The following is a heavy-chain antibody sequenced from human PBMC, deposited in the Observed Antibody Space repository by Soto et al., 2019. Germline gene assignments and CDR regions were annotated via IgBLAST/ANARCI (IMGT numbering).Heavy chain of an antibody. V-gene: IGHV4-39*01. CDR3: ARLHCNSPNCVPLDP. J-gene: IGHJ5*02. Sequence: SETLSLTCTVSGGSISSVSFYWVWTRQPRGKGLEWIGSIYYSGSAYYSPSLKSRVTMSVDTSKNQLSLKLSSVTAADTAVYYCARLHCNSPNCVPLDPWGQGTLVTVSS. D-gene: IGHD2-2*01. CDR2: IYYSGSA. CDR1: GGSISSVSFY.